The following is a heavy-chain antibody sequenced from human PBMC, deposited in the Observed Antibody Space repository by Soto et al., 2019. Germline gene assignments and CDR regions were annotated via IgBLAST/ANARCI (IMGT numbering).Heavy chain of an antibody. CDR1: GFTFSSYA. CDR2: ISTSGSTI. Sequence: GGSLRLSCAASGFTFSSYAMSWVRQAPGKGLEWVSYISTSGSTIYYADSVKGRFTISRDNSKNTLYLQMGSLRAEDMAVYYCARSLPTSNYYGMDVWGQGTTVTVSS. CDR3: ARSLPTSNYYGMDV. J-gene: IGHJ6*02. V-gene: IGHV3-48*01.